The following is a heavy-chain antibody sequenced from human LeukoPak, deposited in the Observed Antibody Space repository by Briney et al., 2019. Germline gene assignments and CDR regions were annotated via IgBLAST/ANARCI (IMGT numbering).Heavy chain of an antibody. J-gene: IGHJ4*02. CDR3: ARDCSGGSCYFKY. CDR2: ISSSSSYI. D-gene: IGHD2-15*01. V-gene: IGHV3-21*01. Sequence: PGGSLRLSWAASGFTFSRYSMNWVRQAPGKGLEWVSSISSSSSYIYYEDSVKRRFTISRDNAKNSLYLQMNSLRAEDTAVYYCARDCSGGSCYFKYWGQGTLVTVSS. CDR1: GFTFSRYS.